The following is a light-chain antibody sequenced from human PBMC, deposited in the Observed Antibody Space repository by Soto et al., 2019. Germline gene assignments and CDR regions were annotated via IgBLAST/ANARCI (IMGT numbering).Light chain of an antibody. CDR3: QQLNDYPTAT. J-gene: IGKJ4*01. CDR2: AAS. CDR1: LGISNY. Sequence: DIQLTQSPSFLSASVGDRVTITCRASLGISNYLAWYQQRPGKAPKLLIYAASTLQSGVPSRFSGSGSGTEFILTISSLQPEDFATYYCQQLNDYPTATFGGGTKVDI. V-gene: IGKV1-9*01.